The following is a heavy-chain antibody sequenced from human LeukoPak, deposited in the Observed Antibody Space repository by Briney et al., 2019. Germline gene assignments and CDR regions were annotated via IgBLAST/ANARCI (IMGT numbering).Heavy chain of an antibody. D-gene: IGHD3-22*01. CDR1: GGSISSGDYY. V-gene: IGHV2-5*08. J-gene: IGHJ4*02. Sequence: TLSLTCTVSGGSISSGDYYWSWIRQPPGKALEWLALIYWDGDKRYSPSLKSRLTITKDTSKNQVVLTMTNVDPLDTATYYCAHRNYYDSSGPYDYWGQGTLVTVSS. CDR2: IYWDGDK. CDR3: AHRNYYDSSGPYDY.